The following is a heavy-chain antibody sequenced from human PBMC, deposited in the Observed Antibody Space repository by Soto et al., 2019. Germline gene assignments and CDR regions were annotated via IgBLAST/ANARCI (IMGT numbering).Heavy chain of an antibody. J-gene: IGHJ5*02. CDR1: GGSISSYY. CDR3: ARDERGQLVRGNWFDP. V-gene: IGHV4-4*07. Sequence: QVQLQESGPGLVKPSETLSLTCTVSGGSISSYYWSWIRQPAGKGLEWIWRIYTSGSTNYNPSLKSRVSMSLDTSKNQFSLTLSSVTAADTAVYYCARDERGQLVRGNWFDPWRQGTLVTVSS. CDR2: IYTSGST. D-gene: IGHD6-6*01.